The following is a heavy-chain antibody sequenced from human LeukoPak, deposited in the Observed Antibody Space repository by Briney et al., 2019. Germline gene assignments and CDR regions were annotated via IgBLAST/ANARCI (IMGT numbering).Heavy chain of an antibody. Sequence: GGSLRLSCAASGFTFSSYEMNWVRKAPGKGLEWVSYISSSGSTIYYADSVKGRFTISRDNAKNSLYMQMNSLRAEDTAVYYCAELGITMIGGVWGKGTTVTISS. D-gene: IGHD3-10*02. J-gene: IGHJ6*04. V-gene: IGHV3-48*03. CDR2: ISSSGSTI. CDR3: AELGITMIGGV. CDR1: GFTFSSYE.